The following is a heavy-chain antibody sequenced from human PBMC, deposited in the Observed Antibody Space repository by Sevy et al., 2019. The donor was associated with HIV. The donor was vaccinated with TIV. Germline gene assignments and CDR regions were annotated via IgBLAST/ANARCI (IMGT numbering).Heavy chain of an antibody. J-gene: IGHJ3*02. D-gene: IGHD2-15*01. Sequence: SETLSLTCAVYGGSLSDYSWNWIRQSPERGLEWIGEITHSGNTNYVSSLKSRVTLSKATSKNQFFLKLNSVTAADTAVYFCARGNDVFGSFDIWGLGTGVTVSS. CDR2: ITHSGNT. CDR1: GGSLSDYS. CDR3: ARGNDVFGSFDI. V-gene: IGHV4-34*01.